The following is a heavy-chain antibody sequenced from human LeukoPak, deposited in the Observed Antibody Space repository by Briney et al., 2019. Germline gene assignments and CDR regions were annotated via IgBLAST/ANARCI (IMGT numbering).Heavy chain of an antibody. J-gene: IGHJ4*02. CDR3: ARDVLLDY. D-gene: IGHD3-10*01. Sequence: SETLSLTCTVSGGSFSGYYWSWIRQPPGKGLEWIGEINHSGSTNYNPSLKSRVTISVDTSKNQFSLKLSSVTAADTAVYYCARDVLLDYWGQGTLVTVSS. CDR2: INHSGST. V-gene: IGHV4-34*01. CDR1: GGSFSGYY.